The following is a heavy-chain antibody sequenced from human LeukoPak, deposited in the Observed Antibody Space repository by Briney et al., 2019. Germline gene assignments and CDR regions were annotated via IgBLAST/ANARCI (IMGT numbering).Heavy chain of an antibody. J-gene: IGHJ3*02. Sequence: GGSLRLSCAASGFTFNSYSVNWVRQAPGKGLEWVSYISSSGSTTYYADSVKGRFTVSRDNAKNSLYLQMNSLRAEDTAVYYCARGRGDYHHDVFDIWGQGTMVTVSS. V-gene: IGHV3-48*04. CDR1: GFTFNSYS. CDR3: ARGRGDYHHDVFDI. CDR2: ISSSGSTT. D-gene: IGHD3-16*01.